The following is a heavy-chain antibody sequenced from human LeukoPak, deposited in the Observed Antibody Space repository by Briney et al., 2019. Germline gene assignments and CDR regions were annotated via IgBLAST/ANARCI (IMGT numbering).Heavy chain of an antibody. CDR3: AKDLGEWLAPIDY. J-gene: IGHJ4*02. Sequence: GGSLRLSCAASGFTFKSYPMTGVPRAPGKGREGVTAISGRGGSTYYADSVKGRFTISRDNSKNTLYLQMNSLRAEDTAVYYCAKDLGEWLAPIDYWGQGTLVTVSS. CDR2: ISGRGGST. CDR1: GFTFKSYP. D-gene: IGHD5-24*01. V-gene: IGHV3-23*01.